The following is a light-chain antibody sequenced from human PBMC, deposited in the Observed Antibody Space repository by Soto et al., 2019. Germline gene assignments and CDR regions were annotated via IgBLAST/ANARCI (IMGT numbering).Light chain of an antibody. CDR3: QKYGSYSRT. CDR2: LAS. V-gene: IGKV1-5*03. J-gene: IGKJ1*01. CDR1: QSISTS. Sequence: DIQMPQSPSTVSAFVGDSVPITGRASQSISTSLAWYQQKPGKAPKLLIYLASTLESGVPARFSGSGSATDFTLSISSLQPDEFATYYCQKYGSYSRTGGQGTKLDI.